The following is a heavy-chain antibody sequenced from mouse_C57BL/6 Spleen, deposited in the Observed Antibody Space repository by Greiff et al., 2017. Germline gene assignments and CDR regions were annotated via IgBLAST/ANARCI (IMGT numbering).Heavy chain of an antibody. CDR1: GYTFTDYE. CDR3: TKNYGRSYGDYAMDY. J-gene: IGHJ4*01. Sequence: VQLQQSGAELVRPGASVTLSCKASGYTFTDYEMHWVKQTPVHGLEWIGAIDPETGGTAYKQKFKGKAILTADKSSSTAYMELRSLTSEDSAVYYCTKNYGRSYGDYAMDYWGQGTSVTVSS. CDR2: IDPETGGT. D-gene: IGHD1-1*01. V-gene: IGHV1-15*01.